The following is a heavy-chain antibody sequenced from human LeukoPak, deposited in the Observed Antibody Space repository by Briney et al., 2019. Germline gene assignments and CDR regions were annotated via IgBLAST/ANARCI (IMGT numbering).Heavy chain of an antibody. D-gene: IGHD6-13*01. V-gene: IGHV3-21*01. CDR2: ISSSSSYI. J-gene: IGHJ4*02. CDR1: GLPFSSYS. Sequence: GGSLSLSCAASGLPFSSYSMNWVRQAPGKGLEWVSSISSSSSYIYYADSVKGRFTISRDIAKNSLYLQMNSLRPEDTAVYYCARGGIAAAGTRDYWGQGTLVTVSS. CDR3: ARGGIAAAGTRDY.